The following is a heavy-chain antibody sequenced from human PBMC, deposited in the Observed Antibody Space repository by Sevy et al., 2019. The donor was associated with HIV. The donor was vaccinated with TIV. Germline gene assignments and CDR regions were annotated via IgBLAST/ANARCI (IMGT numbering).Heavy chain of an antibody. Sequence: SETLSLTCAVYGGSFSGYYWSWIRQPPGKGLEWIGEINHSGSTNYNPSPKSRVTISVDTSKNQFSLKLSSVTAADTAVYYCARGSGYGYISGWFDPWGQGTLVTVSS. J-gene: IGHJ5*02. V-gene: IGHV4-34*01. CDR3: ARGSGYGYISGWFDP. D-gene: IGHD5-18*01. CDR2: INHSGST. CDR1: GGSFSGYY.